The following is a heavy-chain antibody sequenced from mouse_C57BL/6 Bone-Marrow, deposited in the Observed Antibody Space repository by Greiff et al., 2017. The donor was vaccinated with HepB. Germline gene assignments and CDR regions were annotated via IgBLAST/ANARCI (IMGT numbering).Heavy chain of an antibody. D-gene: IGHD2-1*01. Sequence: EVQLQQSGTVLARPGASVKMSCKTSGYTFTSYWMHWVKQRPGQGLEWIGAIYPGNSDTSYNQKFKGKAKLTAVTSASTAYMELSILKYEYSSVYYCTIYGNYVSFDYWGQGTTLTVSS. CDR1: GYTFTSYW. V-gene: IGHV1-5*01. J-gene: IGHJ2*01. CDR2: IYPGNSDT. CDR3: TIYGNYVSFDY.